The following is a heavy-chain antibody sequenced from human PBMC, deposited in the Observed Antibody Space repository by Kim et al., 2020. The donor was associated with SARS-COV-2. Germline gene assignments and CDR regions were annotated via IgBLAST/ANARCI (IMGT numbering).Heavy chain of an antibody. Sequence: GGSLRLSCAASGFTFSSYAMSWVRQAPGKGLEWVSAISGSGGSTYYADSVKGRFTISRDNSKNTLYLQMNSLRAEDTAVYYCAKAKYAITFGGVIADYWGQGTLVTVSS. CDR2: ISGSGGST. CDR1: GFTFSSYA. CDR3: AKAKYAITFGGVIADY. J-gene: IGHJ4*02. D-gene: IGHD3-16*02. V-gene: IGHV3-23*01.